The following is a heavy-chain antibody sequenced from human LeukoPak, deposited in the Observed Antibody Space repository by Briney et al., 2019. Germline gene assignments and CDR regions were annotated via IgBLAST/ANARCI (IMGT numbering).Heavy chain of an antibody. CDR2: IWYDGSNK. CDR1: GFTFSSYG. D-gene: IGHD3-10*01. Sequence: PGGSLRLSCAASGFTFSSYGMHWVRLAPGKGLEWVAVIWYDGSNKYYADSVKGRFTISRDNSKNTLYLQMNSLRAEDTAVYYCARDGGSGSYYTHYYGMVVWGKGTTVTVSS. CDR3: ARDGGSGSYYTHYYGMVV. V-gene: IGHV3-33*01. J-gene: IGHJ6*04.